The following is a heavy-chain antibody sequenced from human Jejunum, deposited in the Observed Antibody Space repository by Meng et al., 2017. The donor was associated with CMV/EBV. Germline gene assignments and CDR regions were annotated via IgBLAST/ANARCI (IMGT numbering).Heavy chain of an antibody. Sequence: SGFPFNTHAMNWVRQAPGKGLECVSIIGADSGGIQYGASVKGRFTISRDHSKNTLSLRVDSLRVEDTAIYFCAKGG. CDR3: AK. J-gene: IGHJ6*01. CDR1: GFPFNTHA. V-gene: IGHV3-23*01. CDR2: IGADSGGI.